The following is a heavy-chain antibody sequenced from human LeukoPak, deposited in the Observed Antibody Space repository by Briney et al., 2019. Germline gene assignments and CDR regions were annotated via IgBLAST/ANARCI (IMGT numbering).Heavy chain of an antibody. CDR1: GFTFSSYE. CDR2: ISSTGSTM. CDR3: AREPFDY. J-gene: IGHJ4*02. V-gene: IGHV3-48*03. Sequence: PGGSLRLSCAASGFTFSSYEMNWVRQAPGKGLEWISYISSTGSTMYYADSVKGRFTISRDNAKSSLSLQMNSLRAEDTAVYYCAREPFDYWGQGNLVTVSS.